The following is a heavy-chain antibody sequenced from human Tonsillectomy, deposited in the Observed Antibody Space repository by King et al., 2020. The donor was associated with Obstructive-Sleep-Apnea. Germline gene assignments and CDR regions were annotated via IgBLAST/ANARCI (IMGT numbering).Heavy chain of an antibody. CDR2: IKHDGSVK. CDR1: GFTFSSYW. V-gene: IGHV3-7*01. D-gene: IGHD3-16*01. Sequence: VQLVESGGGLVQPGGSVRLSCGASGFTFSSYWMAWVRQAPGKGLDGVANIKHDGSVKYYEDSVKGRFTIARDNAKKSVFLEMNSRTAEDTAVYYCAGEYWGPDYWGQGTLVTVSS. CDR3: AGEYWGPDY. J-gene: IGHJ4*02.